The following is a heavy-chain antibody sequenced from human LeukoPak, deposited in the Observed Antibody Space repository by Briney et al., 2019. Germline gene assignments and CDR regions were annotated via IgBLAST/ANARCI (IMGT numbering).Heavy chain of an antibody. Sequence: GGSLRLSCAASGFTFSNHGMNWVRQAPGKGLEWVSYISSSGSTIYYADSVKGRVTISRDNAKNSLYLQMNSLRAEDTAMYYCARLPGGVVIDAGLYWGQGTLVTVSS. CDR1: GFTFSNHG. CDR3: ARLPGGVVIDAGLY. D-gene: IGHD2-21*01. CDR2: ISSSGSTI. V-gene: IGHV3-48*01. J-gene: IGHJ4*02.